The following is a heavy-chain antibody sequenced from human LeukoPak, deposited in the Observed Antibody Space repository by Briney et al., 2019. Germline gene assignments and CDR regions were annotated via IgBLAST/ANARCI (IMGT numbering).Heavy chain of an antibody. D-gene: IGHD3-16*01. Sequence: PGGSLRLSCAASGFTFYSYAMSWVRQAPGKGLEWVSSISGSDGNTYYADSVKGRFTISRDNSRNLLFLQMNSLRAGDTAVYYCARGLWLSLNYFDYWGQGTLVTVSS. CDR1: GFTFYSYA. J-gene: IGHJ4*02. V-gene: IGHV3-23*01. CDR3: ARGLWLSLNYFDY. CDR2: ISGSDGNT.